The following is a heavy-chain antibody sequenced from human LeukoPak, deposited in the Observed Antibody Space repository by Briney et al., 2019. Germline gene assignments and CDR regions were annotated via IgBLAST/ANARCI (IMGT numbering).Heavy chain of an antibody. J-gene: IGHJ2*01. CDR2: IYHSGST. CDR3: ARGRYGDYKAMSWYFDL. D-gene: IGHD4-17*01. V-gene: IGHV4-30-2*01. CDR1: GGSISSGGYS. Sequence: SQTLSLTCAVSGGSISSGGYSWSWIRQPPGKGLEWIGYIYHSGSTYYNPSLKSRVTISVDRSKNQFSLKLSSVTAADTAVYYCARGRYGDYKAMSWYFDLWGRGTLVTVSS.